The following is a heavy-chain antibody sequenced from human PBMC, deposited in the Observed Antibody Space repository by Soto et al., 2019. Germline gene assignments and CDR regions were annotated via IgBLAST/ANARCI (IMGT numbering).Heavy chain of an antibody. D-gene: IGHD2-8*01. V-gene: IGHV3-30*18. J-gene: IGHJ6*02. CDR2: ISYDGSNK. CDR3: AKSRRDMVPLAEYYGMDV. Sequence: QVQLVESGGGVVQPGRSLRLSCAASGFTFSSYGMHWVRQAPGKGLEWVAVISYDGSNKYYADSVKGRFTISRDNSKNTLYLQMNSLRAEDTAVYYCAKSRRDMVPLAEYYGMDVWGQGTTVTVSS. CDR1: GFTFSSYG.